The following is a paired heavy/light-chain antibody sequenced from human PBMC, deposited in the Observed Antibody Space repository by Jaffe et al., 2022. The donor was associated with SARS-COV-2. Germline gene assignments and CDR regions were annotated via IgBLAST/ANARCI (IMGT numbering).Heavy chain of an antibody. CDR1: GFTFSDYY. V-gene: IGHV3-11*01. CDR3: ARTDLCCTNGVWDGDYYGMDV. CDR2: ISSSGSTI. J-gene: IGHJ6*02. Sequence: QVQLVESGGGLVKPGGSLRLSCAASGFTFSDYYMSWIRQAPGKGLEWVSYISSSGSTIYYADSVKGRFTISRDNAKNSLYLQMNSLRAEDTAVYYCARTDLCCTNGVWDGDYYGMDVWGQGTTVTVSS. D-gene: IGHD2-8*01.
Light chain of an antibody. J-gene: IGKJ2*01. Sequence: EIVLTQSPGTLSLSPGERATLSCRASQSVSSSYLAWYQQKPGQAPRLLIYGASSRATGIPDRFSGSGSGTDFTLTISRLEPEDFAVYYCQQYGSSPPVTFGQGTKLEIK. CDR2: GAS. CDR3: QQYGSSPPVT. CDR1: QSVSSSY. V-gene: IGKV3-20*01.